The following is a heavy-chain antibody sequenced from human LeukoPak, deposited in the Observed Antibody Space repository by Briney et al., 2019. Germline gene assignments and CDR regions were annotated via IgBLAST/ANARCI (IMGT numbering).Heavy chain of an antibody. V-gene: IGHV1-18*04. Sequence: ASVKVSCKASGYTFTNYGISWVRQAPGQGLEWMGWINTYNGNTNYAQKFQGRVTMTTDTSMSKAYMELRSLRSDDTAVSYCARNSPRDVAGRQFLPGVLSLLSQCDNCFDPWGQGTLVSVSS. CDR2: INTYNGNT. J-gene: IGHJ5*02. CDR1: GYTFTNYG. D-gene: IGHD7-27*01. CDR3: ARNSPRDVAGRQFLPGVLSLLSQCDNCFDP.